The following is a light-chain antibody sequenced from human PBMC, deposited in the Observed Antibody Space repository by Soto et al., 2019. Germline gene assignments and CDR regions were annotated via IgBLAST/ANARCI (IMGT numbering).Light chain of an antibody. CDR3: QQYYSYSFT. J-gene: IGKJ3*01. Sequence: AIRMTQSPSSLSASTGDRVTITCRASQGISSYLACYQQKPGKAPKLLIYAASTLESGVPSRFSGSGSGTDFTLTISCLQSEDFATYYCQQYYSYSFTFGPGTKVDIK. V-gene: IGKV1-8*01. CDR2: AAS. CDR1: QGISSY.